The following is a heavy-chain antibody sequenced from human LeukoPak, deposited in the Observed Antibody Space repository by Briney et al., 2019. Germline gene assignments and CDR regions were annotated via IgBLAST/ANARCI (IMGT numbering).Heavy chain of an antibody. V-gene: IGHV3-30*04. Sequence: GGSLRLSCAASGFTFSSHAMHWVRQAPGKALEFVAVISNDGSKKYYADSVKGRFTISRDNSKNTLDLQMNSLRSDDTAVYYCARDFYYVDTAMVGYMDVWGKGTTVTVSS. J-gene: IGHJ6*03. CDR1: GFTFSSHA. CDR2: ISNDGSKK. CDR3: ARDFYYVDTAMVGYMDV. D-gene: IGHD5-18*01.